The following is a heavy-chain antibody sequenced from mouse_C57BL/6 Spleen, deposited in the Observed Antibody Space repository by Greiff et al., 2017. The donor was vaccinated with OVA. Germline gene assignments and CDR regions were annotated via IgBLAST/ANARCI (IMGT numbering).Heavy chain of an antibody. CDR3: ARTGSSLYWYFDV. Sequence: QVQLQQPGAELVKPGASVKLSCKASGYTFTSYWMQWVKQRPGQGLEWIGEIDPSDSYTNYTQKFKGKATLTVDTSSSTAYMQLSSLTSEDSAVYYCARTGSSLYWYFDVWGTGTTVTVAS. CDR1: GYTFTSYW. D-gene: IGHD1-1*01. CDR2: IDPSDSYT. J-gene: IGHJ1*03. V-gene: IGHV1-50*01.